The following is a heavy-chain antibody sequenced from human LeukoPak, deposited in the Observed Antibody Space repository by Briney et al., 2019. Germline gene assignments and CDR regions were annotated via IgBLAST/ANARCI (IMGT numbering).Heavy chain of an antibody. CDR3: ARVETVTTFPYYYYYYMDV. CDR1: GGTFSSHA. CDR2: IIPIFGTA. V-gene: IGHV1-69*13. J-gene: IGHJ6*03. D-gene: IGHD4-17*01. Sequence: ASVKVSCKASGGTFSSHAISWVRQAPGQGLEWMGGIIPIFGTANYAQKFQGRVTITADESTSTAYMELSSLRSEDTAVYYCARVETVTTFPYYYYYYMDVWGKGTTVTISS.